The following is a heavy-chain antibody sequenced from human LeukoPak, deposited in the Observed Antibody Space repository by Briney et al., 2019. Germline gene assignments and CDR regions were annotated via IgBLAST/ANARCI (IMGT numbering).Heavy chain of an antibody. D-gene: IGHD6-19*01. J-gene: IGHJ4*02. CDR2: IKGDGSEK. CDR3: ARDSAGEQWLVMGDY. CDR1: GFTFSNYW. Sequence: PGGSLRLSCAASGFTFSNYWMNWVRQAPGKGLEWVANIKGDGSEKFYMDSVKGRFTISRDNAKNSLYLQMNSLRDEDTAVYYCARDSAGEQWLVMGDYWGQGTLVTVSS. V-gene: IGHV3-7*01.